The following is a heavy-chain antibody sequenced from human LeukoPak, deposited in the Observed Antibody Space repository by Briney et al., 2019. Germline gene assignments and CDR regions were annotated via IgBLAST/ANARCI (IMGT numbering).Heavy chain of an antibody. Sequence: GASVKVSCKASGYTFTNFGFSWVRQAPGQGLEWMGWISAYNGNTNYAQKLQGRVTMTTDTSTSTAYMELRSLRSDDTAVYYCARDTRGYSYGSLIDYWGQGTLVTVSS. J-gene: IGHJ4*02. CDR3: ARDTRGYSYGSLIDY. CDR1: GYTFTNFG. CDR2: ISAYNGNT. V-gene: IGHV1-18*01. D-gene: IGHD5-18*01.